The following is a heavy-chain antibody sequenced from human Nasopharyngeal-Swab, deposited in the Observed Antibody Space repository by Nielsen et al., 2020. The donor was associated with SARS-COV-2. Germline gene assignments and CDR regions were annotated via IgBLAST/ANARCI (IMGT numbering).Heavy chain of an antibody. Sequence: SETLPLTCTVSGDSISNRFSYWAWIRQSPGKGLEWIGSVSQTGAPSYMAPLKSRVTLSVDTSHHQVSLRLTSVTAADTAFYFCARLNIAATSSHFDHWGHGTLVTVSS. CDR1: GDSISNRFSY. CDR3: ARLNIAATSSHFDH. CDR2: VSQTGAP. J-gene: IGHJ4*01. D-gene: IGHD5-12*01. V-gene: IGHV4-39*01.